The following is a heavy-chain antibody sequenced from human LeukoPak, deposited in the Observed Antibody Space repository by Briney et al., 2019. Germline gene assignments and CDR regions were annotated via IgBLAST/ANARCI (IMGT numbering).Heavy chain of an antibody. Sequence: ASVKVSCKASGYTFTSYYMHWVRQAPGQGLEWMGIINPSGGSTSYAQKFQGRVTMTRDTSISTAYMELSRLRSDDTAVYYCARELQTCSGGSCYSSYYYGMDVWGQGTTVTVSS. D-gene: IGHD2-15*01. CDR1: GYTFTSYY. CDR2: INPSGGST. CDR3: ARELQTCSGGSCYSSYYYGMDV. V-gene: IGHV1-46*01. J-gene: IGHJ6*02.